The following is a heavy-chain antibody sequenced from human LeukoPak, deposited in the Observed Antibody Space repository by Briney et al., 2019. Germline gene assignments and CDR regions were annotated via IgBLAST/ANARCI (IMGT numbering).Heavy chain of an antibody. J-gene: IGHJ4*02. CDR2: IYHSGST. V-gene: IGHV4-30-2*01. CDR1: GGSISSGGYY. D-gene: IGHD6-19*01. CDR3: ASSIDRGAVAGMNFDY. Sequence: PSQTLSLTCTVSGGSISSGGYYWSWIRQPPGKGLEWIGYIYHSGSTYYNPSLKSRVTISVDRSKNQFSLKLSSVTAADTAVYYCASSIDRGAVAGMNFDYWGQGTLVTVSS.